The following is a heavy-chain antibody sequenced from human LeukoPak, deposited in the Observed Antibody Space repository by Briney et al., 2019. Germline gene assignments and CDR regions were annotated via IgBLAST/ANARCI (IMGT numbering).Heavy chain of an antibody. V-gene: IGHV1-18*01. Sequence: GASVKVSCKASGYTFTSYGISWVRQAPGQGLKWMGWISAYNGNTNYAQKLQGRVTITADESTSTAYMELSSLRSEDTAVYYCARTQNWFDPWGQGTLVTVSS. CDR3: ARTQNWFDP. CDR2: ISAYNGNT. CDR1: GYTFTSYG. J-gene: IGHJ5*02.